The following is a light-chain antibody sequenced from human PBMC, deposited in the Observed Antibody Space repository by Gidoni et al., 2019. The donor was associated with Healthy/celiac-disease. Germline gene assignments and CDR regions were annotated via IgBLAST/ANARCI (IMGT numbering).Light chain of an antibody. J-gene: IGKJ1*01. V-gene: IGKV3-11*01. CDR1: QSVSSY. CDR2: DAS. Sequence: EIVLTQSPATLSLSPGERATLSCRASQSVSSYLAWYQQKPGQAPRLLIYDASNRATGIPARFSGSGSVTDFTLTISSREHEDFAVYYCQQRSNWPPTFGQGTKVEIK. CDR3: QQRSNWPPT.